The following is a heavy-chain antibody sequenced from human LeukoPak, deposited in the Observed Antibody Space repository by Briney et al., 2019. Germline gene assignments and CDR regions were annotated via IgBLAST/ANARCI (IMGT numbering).Heavy chain of an antibody. CDR3: ARTTVTVPHFDY. D-gene: IGHD4-17*01. V-gene: IGHV4-59*08. CDR2: IYDSGST. CDR1: GGSMSSYY. J-gene: IGHJ4*02. Sequence: NTSETLSLTCTVSGGSMSSYYWSWIRQPPGKGLEWIGYIYDSGSTNHNPSLKSRVTISVDTSKNQFSLKLRSVTAADTAVYYCARTTVTVPHFDYWGQGTLVTVSS.